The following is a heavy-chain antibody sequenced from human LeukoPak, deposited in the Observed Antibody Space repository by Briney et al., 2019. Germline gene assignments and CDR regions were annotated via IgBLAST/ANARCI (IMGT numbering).Heavy chain of an antibody. D-gene: IGHD3-22*01. V-gene: IGHV4-61*08. CDR1: GGSISSGDYY. J-gene: IGHJ3*02. Sequence: PSETLSLTCTVSGGSISSGDYYWTWIRQPPGKGLEWIGYIYYSGSTNYNPSLKSRVTISVDTSKNQFSLKLSSVTAADTAVYYCARHRGSSADDAFDIWGQGTMVTVSS. CDR2: IYYSGST. CDR3: ARHRGSSADDAFDI.